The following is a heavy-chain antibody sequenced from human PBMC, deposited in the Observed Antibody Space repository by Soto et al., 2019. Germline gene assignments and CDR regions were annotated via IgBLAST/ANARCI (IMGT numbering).Heavy chain of an antibody. Sequence: SVKVSCKASGGTFSSYAISWVRQAPGQGLEWVGGIIPIFGTANYAQKFQGRVTITADKSTSTAYMELSSLRSEDTAVYYCARVTVVPAAVNWFDPWGQGTLVTVSS. J-gene: IGHJ5*02. CDR1: GGTFSSYA. CDR2: IIPIFGTA. V-gene: IGHV1-69*06. CDR3: ARVTVVPAAVNWFDP. D-gene: IGHD2-2*01.